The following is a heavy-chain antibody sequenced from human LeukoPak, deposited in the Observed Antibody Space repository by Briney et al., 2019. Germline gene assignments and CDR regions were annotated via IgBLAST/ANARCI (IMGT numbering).Heavy chain of an antibody. J-gene: IGHJ4*02. CDR1: GFTFSSYA. CDR3: APLGFFDY. V-gene: IGHV3-30*01. CDR2: ISYDGSNK. Sequence: GRSLRLSCAASGFTFSSYAMHWVRQAPGKGLEWVAVISYDGSNKYYADSVKGRFTISRDNSKNTLYLQMNSLRAEDTAVYYCAPLGFFDYWGQGTLVTVSS.